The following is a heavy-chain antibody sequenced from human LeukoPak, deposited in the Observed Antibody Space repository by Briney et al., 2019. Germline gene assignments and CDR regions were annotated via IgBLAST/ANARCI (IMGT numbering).Heavy chain of an antibody. CDR3: AKHESGSHYYDSSGPFQH. J-gene: IGHJ1*01. D-gene: IGHD3-22*01. CDR2: ISSSSSYI. Sequence: PGGPLRLSCAASGFTFSSYSMNWVRQAPGKGLEWVSSISSSSSYIYYADSVKGRFTISRDNAKNSLYLQMNSLRAEDTAVYYCAKHESGSHYYDSSGPFQHWGQGTLVTVSS. CDR1: GFTFSSYS. V-gene: IGHV3-21*01.